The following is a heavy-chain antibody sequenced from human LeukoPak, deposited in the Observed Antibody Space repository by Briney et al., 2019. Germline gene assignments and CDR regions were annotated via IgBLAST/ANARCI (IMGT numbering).Heavy chain of an antibody. J-gene: IGHJ6*02. CDR3: ARVRQLGGWYYYYGMDV. D-gene: IGHD6-19*01. CDR2: ISSSSSYI. Sequence: GGSLRLSCAASGSTFSSYSTNWVRQAPGKGLEWVSSISSSSSYIYYADSVKGRFTISRDNAKNSLYLQMNSLRAEDTAVYYCARVRQLGGWYYYYGMDVWGQGTTVTVSS. V-gene: IGHV3-21*01. CDR1: GSTFSSYS.